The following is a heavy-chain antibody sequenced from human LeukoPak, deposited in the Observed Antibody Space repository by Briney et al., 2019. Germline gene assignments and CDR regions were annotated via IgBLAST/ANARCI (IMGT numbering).Heavy chain of an antibody. V-gene: IGHV1-8*01. CDR3: VRGRGGPRRIVSWTNVRYYYGMDV. Sequence: ASVKVSCKASGYTFTSYDINWVRQATGQGLEWMGWMNPNSGNTGYAQKFQGRVTMTRNTSISTAYMELSSLRSEDTAVYYCVRGRGGPRRIVSWTNVRYYYGMDVWGQGTTVTVSS. CDR1: GYTFTSYD. CDR2: MNPNSGNT. D-gene: IGHD6-13*01. J-gene: IGHJ6*02.